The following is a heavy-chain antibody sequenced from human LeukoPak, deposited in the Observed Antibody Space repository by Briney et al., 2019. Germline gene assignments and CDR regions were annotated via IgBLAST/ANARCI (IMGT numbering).Heavy chain of an antibody. D-gene: IGHD3-22*01. Sequence: VASVKVSCKASGYSFTNYGIGWLRQAPGQGLEWLGWISAYNGHTNYAQKLQGRVTMTTDTSTSTAYMELRGLRSDDTAVYYCARVLRPRYYYDSSGYYKDAFDIWGQGTMVTVSS. J-gene: IGHJ3*02. CDR1: GYSFTNYG. CDR3: ARVLRPRYYYDSSGYYKDAFDI. V-gene: IGHV1-18*01. CDR2: ISAYNGHT.